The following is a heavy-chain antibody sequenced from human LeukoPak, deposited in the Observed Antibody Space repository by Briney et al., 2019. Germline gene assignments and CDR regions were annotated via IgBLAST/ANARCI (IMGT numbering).Heavy chain of an antibody. CDR3: AVAVVGGLDY. V-gene: IGHV3-23*01. D-gene: IGHD6-19*01. J-gene: IGHJ4*02. CDR1: GFTFSSCA. CDR2: ISGSGGST. Sequence: GGSLRLSCAASGFTFSSCAMSWVRQAPGKGLEWVSAISGSGGSTYYADSVKGRFTISRDNTKNTLYLQMNRLRAEATAVYYCAVAVVGGLDYWGQGALVTVSS.